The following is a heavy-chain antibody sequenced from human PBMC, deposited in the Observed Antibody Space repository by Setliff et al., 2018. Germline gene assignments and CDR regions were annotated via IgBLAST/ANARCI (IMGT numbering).Heavy chain of an antibody. Sequence: SETLSLTFTGSGGSISSSDYYWGWLRQPPGKGLEWIGSVHSSGSTYYNPSLKSRVTISVDTSRNQFSLQLTSVTAADTAVYYCVRLRQQLVYYYHMDVWGKGTTVTVSS. CDR1: GGSISSSDYY. J-gene: IGHJ6*03. V-gene: IGHV4-39*01. CDR3: VRLRQQLVYYYHMDV. D-gene: IGHD6-13*01. CDR2: VHSSGST.